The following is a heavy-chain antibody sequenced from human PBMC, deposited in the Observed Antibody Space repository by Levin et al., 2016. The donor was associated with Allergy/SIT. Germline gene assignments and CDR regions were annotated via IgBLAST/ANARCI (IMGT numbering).Heavy chain of an antibody. D-gene: IGHD3-22*01. CDR1: GYSFINYW. CDR3: ARQPTHDSSDYYVPDF. V-gene: IGHV5-51*01. J-gene: IGHJ4*02. CDR2: IYPGDSDR. Sequence: GESLKISCKGSGYSFINYWIGWVRQVPGKGMEWMGIIYPGDSDRRFGPSFQGHVNFSVDNSISTAYLQWTSLQASDTGIYYCARQPTHDSSDYYVPDFWGQGTLVTVSS.